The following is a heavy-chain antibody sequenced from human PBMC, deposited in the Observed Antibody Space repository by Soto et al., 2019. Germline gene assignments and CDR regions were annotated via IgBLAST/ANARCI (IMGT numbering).Heavy chain of an antibody. J-gene: IGHJ3*01. CDR1: GGIFGSHG. CDR3: VRERRLYYSDPHDEFVASDYEV. Sequence: QVQLIQSEAEVKKPGSSVRVSCTASGGIFGSHGLSWVRQAPGQRLEWVGGFIPIFRTLTYTEKFQARVRIAADESTNTVYLDLSSLTSEDTAVYYCVRERRLYYSDPHDEFVASDYEVWGQGTMVSVSS. V-gene: IGHV1-69*01. D-gene: IGHD3-22*01. CDR2: FIPIFRTL.